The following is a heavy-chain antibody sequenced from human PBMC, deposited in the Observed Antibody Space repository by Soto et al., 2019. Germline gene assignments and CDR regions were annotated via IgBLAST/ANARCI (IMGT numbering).Heavy chain of an antibody. V-gene: IGHV4-34*01. CDR1: GVSFNSYF. CDR2: ANSCGRS. D-gene: IGHD3-16*01. J-gene: IGHJ3*01. Sequence: PSETLSLTCAVSGVSFNSYFWNWVRQPPGKGLEWIGEANSCGRSNYNPSLKSRVTISKDTSKNQFSLEVRSLTAADTAVYYCTTQGRTWRDYFDFWGQGAMVTVSS. CDR3: TTQGRTWRDYFDF.